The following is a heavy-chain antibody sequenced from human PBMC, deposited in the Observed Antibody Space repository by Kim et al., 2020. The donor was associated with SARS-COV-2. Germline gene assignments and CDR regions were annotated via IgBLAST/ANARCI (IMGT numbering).Heavy chain of an antibody. V-gene: IGHV3-7*01. Sequence: GGSLRLSCAASGFTFSSYWMSWVRQAPGKGLEWVANIKQDGSEKYYVDSVKGRFTISRDNAKNSLYLQMNSLRAEDTAVYYCERDSMDMSSSWYTKLDYWGQGTLVTVSS. CDR1: GFTFSSYW. J-gene: IGHJ4*02. D-gene: IGHD6-13*01. CDR3: ERDSMDMSSSWYTKLDY. CDR2: IKQDGSEK.